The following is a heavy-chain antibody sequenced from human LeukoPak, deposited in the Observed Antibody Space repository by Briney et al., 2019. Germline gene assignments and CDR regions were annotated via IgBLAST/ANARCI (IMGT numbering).Heavy chain of an antibody. CDR2: FYTSGGT. J-gene: IGHJ4*02. Sequence: SETLSLTCTVSGGSIGSYYWSWIRQPAGKGLEWIGRFYTSGGTVYNPSLRSRVTISMDTSKNQFSLKLSYVTAADTAVYYCARGVFYYDTSGRGYFFDYWGQGTLVTVSS. D-gene: IGHD3-22*01. CDR1: GGSIGSYY. V-gene: IGHV4-4*07. CDR3: ARGVFYYDTSGRGYFFDY.